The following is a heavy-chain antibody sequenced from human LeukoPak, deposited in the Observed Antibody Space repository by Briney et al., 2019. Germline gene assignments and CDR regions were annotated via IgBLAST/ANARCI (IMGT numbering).Heavy chain of an antibody. Sequence: SETLSLTCTVSGGSISSGSYYWSWIRQPAGKGLEWIGRIYTSGSTNYNPSLKSRVTISVDTSKNQFSLKLSSVTAADTAVYYCARGGERKLGGLMWGNPWAYYYYYYMDVWGKGTTVTISS. D-gene: IGHD1-1*01. CDR1: GGSISSGSYY. V-gene: IGHV4-61*02. CDR3: ARGGERKLGGLMWGNPWAYYYYYYMDV. J-gene: IGHJ6*03. CDR2: IYTSGST.